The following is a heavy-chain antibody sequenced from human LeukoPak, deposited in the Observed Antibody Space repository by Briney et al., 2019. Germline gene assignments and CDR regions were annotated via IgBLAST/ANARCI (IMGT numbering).Heavy chain of an antibody. D-gene: IGHD3-10*01. CDR1: GYPFSSYW. CDR2: INEGGSST. V-gene: IGHV3-74*01. CDR3: TRDTFGARDS. Sequence: PGGSLRLSCAGSGYPFSSYWMQWVRQVPGKGLVWVSRINEGGSSTSYAESVRGRLTISRDNAKNTLYLQMNSLRAEDTAVYYCTRDTFGARDSWGQGTLVTVSS. J-gene: IGHJ4*02.